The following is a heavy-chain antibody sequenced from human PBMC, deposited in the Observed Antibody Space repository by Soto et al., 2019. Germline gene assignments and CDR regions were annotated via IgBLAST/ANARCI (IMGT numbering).Heavy chain of an antibody. D-gene: IGHD2-21*02. CDR3: ARVEGAYCGGDCYSENNWFDP. CDR1: GYTFTSYY. Sequence: GASVKVSCKASGYTFTSYYMHWVRQAPGQGLEWMGIINPSGGSTSYAQKFQGRVTMTRDTSTSTVYMELSSLRSEDTAVYYCARVEGAYCGGDCYSENNWFDPWGQGTLVTVSS. V-gene: IGHV1-46*01. J-gene: IGHJ5*02. CDR2: INPSGGST.